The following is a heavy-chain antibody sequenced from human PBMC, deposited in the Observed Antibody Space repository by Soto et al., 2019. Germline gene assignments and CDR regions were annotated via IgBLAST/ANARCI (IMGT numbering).Heavy chain of an antibody. J-gene: IGHJ2*01. V-gene: IGHV1-69*01. Sequence: QVQLVQSGAEVKKPGSSVKVSCKASGGTFSSYAISWVRQAPGQGLEWMGGIIPIFGTANYAQKFQGRVTITADESTSTAYMELSSLRSEDTAVYYCASSPRYGDYVGWYFDLWGRGNLVTVSS. CDR2: IIPIFGTA. D-gene: IGHD4-17*01. CDR1: GGTFSSYA. CDR3: ASSPRYGDYVGWYFDL.